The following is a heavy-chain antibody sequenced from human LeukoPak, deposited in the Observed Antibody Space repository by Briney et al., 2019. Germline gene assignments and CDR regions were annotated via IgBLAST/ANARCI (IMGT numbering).Heavy chain of an antibody. J-gene: IGHJ6*03. Sequence: SETLSLTCTVSGGSISSSSYYWGWIRQPPGKGLEWIGSIYYSGSTYYNPSLKSRVTISVDTSKNQFSLKLSSVTAADTAVYYCARDVTYYYGSGSYGLGYYYYMDVWGKGTTVTVSS. D-gene: IGHD3-10*01. V-gene: IGHV4-39*02. CDR1: GGSISSSSYY. CDR3: ARDVTYYYGSGSYGLGYYYYMDV. CDR2: IYYSGST.